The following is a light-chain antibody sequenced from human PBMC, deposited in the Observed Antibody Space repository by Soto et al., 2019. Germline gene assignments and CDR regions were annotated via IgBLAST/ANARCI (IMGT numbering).Light chain of an antibody. Sequence: DIQMTQSPYSMSASVGDRVTITCRASQSISSYLNWYQQKPGKAPKLLIYAASSLQSGVPSRFSGSGSGTDFTLTISSLQPEDFATYYCQQSYSTPPRTFGQRTKVDI. V-gene: IGKV1-39*01. CDR1: QSISSY. CDR3: QQSYSTPPRT. J-gene: IGKJ1*01. CDR2: AAS.